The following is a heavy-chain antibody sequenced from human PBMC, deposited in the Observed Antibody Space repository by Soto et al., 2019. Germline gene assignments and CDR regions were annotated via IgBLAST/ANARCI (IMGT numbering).Heavy chain of an antibody. CDR2: ISYDGSDK. J-gene: IGHJ4*02. CDR3: SKDLDGLQGLVDSSFCFDY. Sequence: QVQLVESGGGVVQPGRSLRLSCAASGFTFNSYGMHWVRQAPGKGLEWVAVISYDGSDKYYADSVKGRFTTSRDNSKITLYLQMNSLRAEDTAVYYCSKDLDGLQGLVDSSFCFDYWGQGTLVTVSS. CDR1: GFTFNSYG. D-gene: IGHD3-16*02. V-gene: IGHV3-30*18.